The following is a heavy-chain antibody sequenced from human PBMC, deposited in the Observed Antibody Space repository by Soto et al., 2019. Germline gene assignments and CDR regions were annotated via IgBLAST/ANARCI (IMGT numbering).Heavy chain of an antibody. CDR1: GGSVSSGSYY. D-gene: IGHD5-18*01. CDR2: IISSVGT. J-gene: IGHJ6*02. Sequence: SETLSLTCTVSGGSVSSGSYYWTWIRQSPGKGLEWMGYIISSVGTDYNPSLKSRVTMSVDTSKNQFSLKLSSVTAADTAVYYCARDLWSEVQLWPRVYYYYGMEVWGQGTTVTVSS. CDR3: ARDLWSEVQLWPRVYYYYGMEV. V-gene: IGHV4-61*01.